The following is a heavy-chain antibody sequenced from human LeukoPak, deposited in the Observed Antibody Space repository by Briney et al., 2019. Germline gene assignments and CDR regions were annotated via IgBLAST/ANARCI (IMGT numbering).Heavy chain of an antibody. CDR3: AVEDIVVVVAASTTAPFDY. V-gene: IGHV1-2*02. CDR2: INPNSGGT. J-gene: IGHJ4*02. D-gene: IGHD2-15*01. Sequence: ASVKVSCKASGYTFTGYYMHWVRQAPGQGLEWTGWINPNSGGTNYAQKFQGRATMTRDTSISTAYMELSRLRSDDTAVYYCAVEDIVVVVAASTTAPFDYWGQGTLVTVSS. CDR1: GYTFTGYY.